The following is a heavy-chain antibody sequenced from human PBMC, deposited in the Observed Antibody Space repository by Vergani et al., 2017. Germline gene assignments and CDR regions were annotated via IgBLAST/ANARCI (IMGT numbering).Heavy chain of an antibody. CDR1: GFTFSSYG. J-gene: IGHJ6*02. Sequence: VQLVESGGGLVKPGGSLRLSCAASGFTFSSYGMHWVRQAPGKGLEWVAFIRYDGSNKYYAGSVKGRFTISRDSSKNTLYLQMNSLSAGDTAVYYCAKANPRNSGYDYLYYYHAMDVWGQGTTVTVSS. V-gene: IGHV3-30*02. CDR3: AKANPRNSGYDYLYYYHAMDV. CDR2: IRYDGSNK. D-gene: IGHD5-12*01.